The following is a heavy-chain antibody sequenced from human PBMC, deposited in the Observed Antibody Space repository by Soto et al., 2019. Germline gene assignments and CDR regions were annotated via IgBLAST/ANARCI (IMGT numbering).Heavy chain of an antibody. CDR3: ARLLWSRGDWFVP. CDR2: IYYSGST. J-gene: IGHJ5*02. V-gene: IGHV4-59*08. CDR1: GGSISSYY. Sequence: QVQLQESGPGLVKPSETLSLTCTVSGGSISSYYWSWIRQPPGKGLEWIGYIYYSGSTNYNPSLKSRVTISVDTSKNQFSLKLSSVTAADTAVYYCARLLWSRGDWFVPWGQGTLVTVSS. D-gene: IGHD3-10*01.